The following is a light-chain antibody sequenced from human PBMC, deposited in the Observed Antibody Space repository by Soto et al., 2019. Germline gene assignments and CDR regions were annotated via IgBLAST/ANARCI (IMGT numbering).Light chain of an antibody. CDR2: DVH. V-gene: IGLV2-14*03. Sequence: QSALTQPASVSGSPGQSITISCTGTNSDVAGYNYVSWYQHHPGRAPKLIMFDVHNRPSGVSNRFSGSKSGNTASLTISGLQAEDEADYYCGSYTSASADVLFGGGTKVTVL. CDR3: GSYTSASADVL. J-gene: IGLJ2*01. CDR1: NSDVAGYNY.